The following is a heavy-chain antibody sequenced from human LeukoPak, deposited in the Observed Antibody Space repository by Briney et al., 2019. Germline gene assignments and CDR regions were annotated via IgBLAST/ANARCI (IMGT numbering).Heavy chain of an antibody. J-gene: IGHJ6*02. D-gene: IGHD3-10*01. CDR2: ISYDGNNK. CDR3: AKERIEAKVQYGVLRWGPKKEKHYYYGMDV. CDR1: GFTFSNYG. Sequence: GGSLRLSCAASGFTFSNYGLYWLRQAPGKRLEWVAVISYDGNNKIYADSIQGRFTISRDNSQKTLYLQMSTLRPEDTAVYYCAKERIEAKVQYGVLRWGPKKEKHYYYGMDVWGQGTTVIVSS. V-gene: IGHV3-30*18.